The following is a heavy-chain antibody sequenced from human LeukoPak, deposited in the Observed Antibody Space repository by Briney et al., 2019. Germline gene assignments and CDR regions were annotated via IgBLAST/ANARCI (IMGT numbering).Heavy chain of an antibody. J-gene: IGHJ5*02. Sequence: SETLSLTCTVSGGSISSYYWSWIRQPPGKGLEWIGDIYYSGSTNYNPSLKSRVTISVDTSKNQFSLKLSSVTAADTAVYYCARQLYYYDSSGYQNWFDPWGQGTLVTVSS. V-gene: IGHV4-59*08. CDR2: IYYSGST. CDR1: GGSISSYY. CDR3: ARQLYYYDSSGYQNWFDP. D-gene: IGHD3-22*01.